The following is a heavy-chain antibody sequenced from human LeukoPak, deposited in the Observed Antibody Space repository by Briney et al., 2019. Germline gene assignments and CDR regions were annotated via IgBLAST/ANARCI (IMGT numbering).Heavy chain of an antibody. D-gene: IGHD2-15*01. Sequence: GGSLRLSCAGSGLIFGSYAMSWVRQAPGKGLEWVSGISGSGGSTYFADSVKGRFTISRDNSKNTLSLQMNSLTVEDTAIYFCAKNVVVKRYIDFWGQGTLVTVSS. J-gene: IGHJ4*02. CDR2: ISGSGGST. V-gene: IGHV3-23*01. CDR1: GLIFGSYA. CDR3: AKNVVVKRYIDF.